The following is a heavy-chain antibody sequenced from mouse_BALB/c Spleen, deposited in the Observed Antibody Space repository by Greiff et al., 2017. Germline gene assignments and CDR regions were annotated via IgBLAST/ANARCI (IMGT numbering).Heavy chain of an antibody. CDR3: ARYRYYDYLFAY. CDR2: ISSGGGNT. J-gene: IGHJ3*01. Sequence: EVMLVESGGGLVKPGGSLKLSCAASGFTFSSYTMSWVRQTPEKRLEWVATISSGGGNTYYPDSVKGRFTISRDNAKNNLYLQMSSLRSEDTALYYCARYRYYDYLFAYWGQGTLVTVSA. CDR1: GFTFSSYT. D-gene: IGHD2-4*01. V-gene: IGHV5-9*03.